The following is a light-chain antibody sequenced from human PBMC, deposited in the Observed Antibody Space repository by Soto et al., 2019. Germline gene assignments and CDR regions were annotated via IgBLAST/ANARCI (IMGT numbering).Light chain of an antibody. CDR1: SSDIGSYNH. J-gene: IGLJ1*01. CDR3: VADTDRQAYR. Sequence: QSALTQPASVSGSPGQSITISCSGTSSDIGSYNHVAWYQQFPGKSPKLMIYAVSDRPSGVSDRFSCSKSGITASRTIFGLQIEDEADYSRVADTDRQAYRFGTGTKVTAL. CDR2: AVS. V-gene: IGLV2-14*03.